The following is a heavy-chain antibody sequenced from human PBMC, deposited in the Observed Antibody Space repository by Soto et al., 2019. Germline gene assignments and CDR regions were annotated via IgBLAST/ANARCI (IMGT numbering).Heavy chain of an antibody. Sequence: ASVKVSCKSSESTFMNYYISWVRQATGQGLEWMGWMNPNSGNTGYALKFQGRVSMTRNTSIYTVYLELSSLASDDTAVYYCVRMASSGTLNWFDPWGQGTLVTVSS. CDR2: MNPNSGNT. J-gene: IGHJ5*02. CDR3: VRMASSGTLNWFDP. D-gene: IGHD1-1*01. V-gene: IGHV1-8*01. CDR1: ESTFMNYY.